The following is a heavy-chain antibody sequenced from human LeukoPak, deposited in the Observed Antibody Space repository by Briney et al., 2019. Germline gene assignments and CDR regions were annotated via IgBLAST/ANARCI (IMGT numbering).Heavy chain of an antibody. V-gene: IGHV4-61*01. J-gene: IGHJ5*02. D-gene: IGHD3-10*01. Sequence: PSETLSLTCTVSGGSVSSTSSSYFWNWMRQPPGKGLERIGYIYHTGSTKYNPSLESRVTMSVDTFRNQFSLKLRSVTAADTAVYYCTRSIMNFYVSGTWGRGTLVTVSS. CDR2: IYHTGST. CDR3: TRSIMNFYVSGT. CDR1: GGSVSSTSSSYF.